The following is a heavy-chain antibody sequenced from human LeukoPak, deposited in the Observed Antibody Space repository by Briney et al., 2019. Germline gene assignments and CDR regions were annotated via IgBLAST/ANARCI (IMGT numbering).Heavy chain of an antibody. J-gene: IGHJ6*03. CDR3: AKSHISSGWYYENYYYYMDV. CDR2: ISGSGGST. Sequence: GGSLRLSCAASGFTFSSYAINWVRQAPGKGLEWVSAISGSGGSTYYADSRKSRFTISRDNSKNTLYLQMNSLRAEDTAVYYCAKSHISSGWYYENYYYYMDVWGKGTTVTVSS. V-gene: IGHV3-23*01. D-gene: IGHD6-19*01. CDR1: GFTFSSYA.